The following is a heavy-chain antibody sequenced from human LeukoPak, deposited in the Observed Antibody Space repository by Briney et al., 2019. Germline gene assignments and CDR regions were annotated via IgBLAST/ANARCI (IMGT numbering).Heavy chain of an antibody. D-gene: IGHD2-21*02. CDR1: AYTFTGYY. CDR2: INPNSGGT. J-gene: IGHJ3*02. V-gene: IGHV1-2*04. Sequence: ASVKVSCKASAYTFTGYYMHWVRQAPGQGLEWMGWINPNSGGTNYAQKFQGWVTMTRDTSISTAYMELSRLRSDDTAVYYCARPNDFLAFDIWGQGTMVTVSS. CDR3: ARPNDFLAFDI.